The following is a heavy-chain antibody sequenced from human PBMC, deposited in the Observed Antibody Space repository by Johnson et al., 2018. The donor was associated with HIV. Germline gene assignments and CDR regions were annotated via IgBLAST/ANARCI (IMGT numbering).Heavy chain of an antibody. D-gene: IGHD6-13*01. CDR2: MWYDGSTR. Sequence: QVQLVESGGGVVQPGRSLRLSCAASGFTFSTYGMHWVRQAPGKGLEWVAVMWYDGSTRYYADSVTGRFTNSRDNSKNTLYLQMNSLRAEDTAVYYCAKDQWSSSWTNDAFDIWGQGTMVTVSS. CDR3: AKDQWSSSWTNDAFDI. J-gene: IGHJ3*02. CDR1: GFTFSTYG. V-gene: IGHV3-33*06.